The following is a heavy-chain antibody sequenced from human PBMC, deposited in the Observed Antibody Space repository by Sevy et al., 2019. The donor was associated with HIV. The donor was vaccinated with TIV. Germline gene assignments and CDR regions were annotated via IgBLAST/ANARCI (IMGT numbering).Heavy chain of an antibody. V-gene: IGHV3-23*01. CDR1: GFTFISYA. CDR3: AFDPWALGGLPY. CDR2: ISSSGGYT. J-gene: IGHJ4*02. Sequence: GGSLRLSCAASGFTFISYAMTWVRQAPGKGLEWVSTISSSGGYTYYSDSVKGRFIISRDNSKKTVDLQMNSLRAEDTAVYYCAFDPWALGGLPYWGQGTLVTVSS. D-gene: IGHD1-26*01.